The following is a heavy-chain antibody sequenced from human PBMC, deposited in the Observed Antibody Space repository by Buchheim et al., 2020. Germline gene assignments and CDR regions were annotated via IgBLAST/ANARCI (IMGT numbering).Heavy chain of an antibody. J-gene: IGHJ4*02. Sequence: QVQLVQSGPEVKKPGASVKVSCKASGYTFTTYGITWLRQAPGQGLEWVGYISTYNGNTNYAQKVQGRVTMTTDTSTNTVYMELRRLTSDDTAVYYCAIDCHSSYYFDYWGQGTL. CDR1: GYTFTTYG. CDR2: ISTYNGNT. D-gene: IGHD6-6*01. CDR3: AIDCHSSYYFDY. V-gene: IGHV1-18*01.